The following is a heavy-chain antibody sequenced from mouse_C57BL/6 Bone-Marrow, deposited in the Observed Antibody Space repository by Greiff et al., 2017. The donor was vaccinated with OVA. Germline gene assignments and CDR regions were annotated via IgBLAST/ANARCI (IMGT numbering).Heavy chain of an antibody. D-gene: IGHD1-1*01. CDR3: ARDAQYYGSSYEDWYFDV. CDR1: GFTFSDFY. Sequence: EVKVVESGGGLVQSGRSLRLSCATSGFTFSDFYMEWVRQAPGKGLEWIAASRNKANDYTTEYSASVKGRFIVSRDTSHSILYLQMNALRAEDTAIYYCARDAQYYGSSYEDWYFDVWGTGTTVTVSS. J-gene: IGHJ1*03. V-gene: IGHV7-1*01. CDR2: SRNKANDYTT.